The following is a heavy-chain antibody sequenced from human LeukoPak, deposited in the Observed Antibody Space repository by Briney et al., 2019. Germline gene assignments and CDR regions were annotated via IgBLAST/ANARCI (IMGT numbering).Heavy chain of an antibody. CDR1: GYPITSGFY. J-gene: IGHJ5*02. D-gene: IGHD3-22*01. CDR3: ARGLYPIVVVPGVYNWFDP. Sequence: PSETLSLTCTVSGYPITSGFYWGYFRQPPGKGLEWIGSIYHRGSTYYSPSLKSRVTISGDTSKNQFSLKLKSVTASDTAVYYCARGLYPIVVVPGVYNWFDPWGQGTLVTVSS. V-gene: IGHV4-38-2*02. CDR2: IYHRGST.